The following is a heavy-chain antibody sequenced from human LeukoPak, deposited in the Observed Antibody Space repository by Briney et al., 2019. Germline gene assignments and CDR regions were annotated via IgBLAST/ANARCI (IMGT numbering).Heavy chain of an antibody. CDR3: ARDLRFD. V-gene: IGHV3-66*01. CDR1: GFTFSSYS. D-gene: IGHD3-16*01. Sequence: GGSLRLSCAASGFTFSSYSMNWVRQAPGKGLEWASVIYSGGSTYYADSVKGRFTISRDNSKNTLYLQMNSLRAEDTAVYYCARDLRFDWGRGTLVTVSS. CDR2: IYSGGST. J-gene: IGHJ4*02.